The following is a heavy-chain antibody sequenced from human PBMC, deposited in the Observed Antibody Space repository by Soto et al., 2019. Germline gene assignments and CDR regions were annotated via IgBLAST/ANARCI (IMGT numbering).Heavy chain of an antibody. J-gene: IGHJ3*02. CDR3: ARAPYYNSYAAFDI. D-gene: IGHD3-22*01. Sequence: PGGSLRLSCAASGFTFSSYSMNWVRQAPGKGLEWVSYISSSTITIYYGDSVKGRFTISRDNAKNSLYLQMNSLRAEDTAVYYCARAPYYNSYAAFDIWGQGTMVTVSS. CDR1: GFTFSSYS. CDR2: ISSSTITI. V-gene: IGHV3-48*01.